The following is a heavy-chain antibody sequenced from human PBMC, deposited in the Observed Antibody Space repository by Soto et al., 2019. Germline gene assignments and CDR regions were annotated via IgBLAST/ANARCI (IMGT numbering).Heavy chain of an antibody. J-gene: IGHJ4*02. V-gene: IGHV3-23*01. CDR2: TGLNGRTT. CDR1: GFTFSTSA. Sequence: EVQLLESGGGLVQPGGSLRLSCAASGFTFSTSAMTWVRQAPGKGLEWVSTTGLNGRTTYYADSLKDRFTVSRDNSKNTLDLQMSGLRAEDTAVYYCATVHGTSRSFDSWGQGTLVTVSS. CDR3: ATVHGTSRSFDS.